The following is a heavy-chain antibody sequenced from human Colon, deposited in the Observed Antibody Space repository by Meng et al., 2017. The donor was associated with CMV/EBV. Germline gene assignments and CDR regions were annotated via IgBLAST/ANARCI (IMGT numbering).Heavy chain of an antibody. V-gene: IGHV3-30*02. CDR2: IRYDGTGV. CDR3: ARDRTTLGYCGGGSCSGGPPDF. J-gene: IGHJ4*02. Sequence: GGSLRLSCAASGFTFSNFGMHWVRQAPGKGLEWVSFIRYDGTGVRYGGSVEGRFTVSRDNSRDTLYLLMNNLRADDTAIYYCARDRTTLGYCGGGSCSGGPPDFWGQGTLVTVSS. CDR1: GFTFSNFG. D-gene: IGHD2-15*01.